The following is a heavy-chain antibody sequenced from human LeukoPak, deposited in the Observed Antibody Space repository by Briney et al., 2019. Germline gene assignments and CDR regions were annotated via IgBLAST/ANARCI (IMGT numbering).Heavy chain of an antibody. CDR3: ARDMTYYDFWSGYPSPDY. J-gene: IGHJ4*02. CDR1: GFTFSSYA. V-gene: IGHV3-30-3*01. CDR2: ISYDGSNK. D-gene: IGHD3-3*01. Sequence: GRSLRLSCAASGFTFSSYAMHWVRQAPGKGLEWVAVISYDGSNKYYADSVKGRFTISRDNSKNTLYLQMNSLRAEDTAVYYCARDMTYYDFWSGYPSPDYWGQGTLVTVSS.